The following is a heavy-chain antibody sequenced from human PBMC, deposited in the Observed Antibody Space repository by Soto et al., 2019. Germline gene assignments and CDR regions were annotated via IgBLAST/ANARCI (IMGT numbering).Heavy chain of an antibody. J-gene: IGHJ4*02. CDR2: IYTGGGT. CDR1: GLTVRTNP. CDR3: PRDESGH. V-gene: IGHV3-66*01. Sequence: EVQLVESGGGLVQPGGSLRLSCAASGLTVRTNPMSWVRQAPGKGLEWDSVIYTGGGTHYADSVKGRFTISRDNSKNTVNLQMNSLRSEDTAVYYCPRDESGHWGQETLVTVSS.